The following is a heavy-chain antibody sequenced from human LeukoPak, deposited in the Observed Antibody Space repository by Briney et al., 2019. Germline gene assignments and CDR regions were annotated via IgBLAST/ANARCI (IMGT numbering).Heavy chain of an antibody. D-gene: IGHD4-11*01. CDR3: AKIIRGSSDYSNYYEAGYFDY. V-gene: IGHV3-23*01. CDR2: ISGSGGST. J-gene: IGHJ4*02. Sequence: HPGGSLRLSCAASGFTFSSYAMSWVRQAPGKGLEWVSAISGSGGSTYYADSVKGRFTISRDNSKNTLYLQMNSLRAEDTAVYYCAKIIRGSSDYSNYYEAGYFDYWGQGTLVTVSS. CDR1: GFTFSSYA.